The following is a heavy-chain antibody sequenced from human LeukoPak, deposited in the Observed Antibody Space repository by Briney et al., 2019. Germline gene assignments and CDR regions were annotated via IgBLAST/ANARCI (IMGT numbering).Heavy chain of an antibody. Sequence: GGSLRLSCAASGFTFSSYEMTWVRQAPGKGLEWVSYISSTGNTIYYADYVQGRFTFSRDNAKNSLYLQMNSLRAEDTAVYYCARETLVRGVNFDYWGQGTLVPVSS. CDR3: ARETLVRGVNFDY. CDR2: ISSTGNTI. CDR1: GFTFSSYE. D-gene: IGHD3-10*01. V-gene: IGHV3-48*03. J-gene: IGHJ4*02.